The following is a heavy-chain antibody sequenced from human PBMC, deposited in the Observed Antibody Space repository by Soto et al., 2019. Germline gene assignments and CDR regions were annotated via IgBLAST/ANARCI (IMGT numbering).Heavy chain of an antibody. CDR1: GFTFSNAW. V-gene: IGHV3-15*07. CDR3: TTDLGVSSGWYNPFYYYYGMDV. D-gene: IGHD6-19*01. Sequence: PGGSLRLSCAASGFTFSNAWMNWVRQAPGKGLEWVGRIKSKTDGGTTDYAAPVKGRFTISRDDSKNTLYLQMNSLKTEDTAVYYCTTDLGVSSGWYNPFYYYYGMDVWGQGTTVTVSS. J-gene: IGHJ6*02. CDR2: IKSKTDGGTT.